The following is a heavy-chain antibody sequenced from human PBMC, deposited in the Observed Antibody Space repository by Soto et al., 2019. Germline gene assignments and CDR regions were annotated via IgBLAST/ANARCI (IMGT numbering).Heavy chain of an antibody. V-gene: IGHV4-34*01. D-gene: IGHD2-2*01. CDR3: AVNGRYCSSTSCYGVDYYYYYMDV. CDR1: GGSFSGYY. Sequence: TSETLSLTCAVYGGSFSGYYWSWIRQPPGKGLEWIGEINHSGSTNYNPSLKSRVTISVDTSKNQFSLKLSSVTAADTAVYYCAVNGRYCSSTSCYGVDYYYYYMDVWGKGTTVTVSS. CDR2: INHSGST. J-gene: IGHJ6*03.